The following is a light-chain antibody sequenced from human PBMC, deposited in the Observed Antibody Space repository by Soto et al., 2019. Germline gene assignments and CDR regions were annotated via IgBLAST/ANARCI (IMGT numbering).Light chain of an antibody. CDR2: GNS. Sequence: QSVLTQPPSVSGAPGQRVTISWTGSSSNIGAGYDVHWYQQLPGTAPKLLIYGNSNRPSGFPDRFSGSKSGTSASLAITGLQAEDEADYYCQSYDSSLSGVVFGGGTKLTVL. CDR1: SSNIGAGYD. CDR3: QSYDSSLSGVV. J-gene: IGLJ2*01. V-gene: IGLV1-40*01.